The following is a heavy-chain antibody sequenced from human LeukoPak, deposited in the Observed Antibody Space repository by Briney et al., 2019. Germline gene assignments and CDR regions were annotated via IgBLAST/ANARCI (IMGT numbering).Heavy chain of an antibody. D-gene: IGHD3-10*01. Sequence: SETLSLTCTVSGGSISSYYWTWIRQPAGKGLEWIGRIYTTGSTNYNPSLNSRVTMSVDTSKKQFSLKLSSVTAADTAVYYCARATMVRGVPFDYWGQGTLVTVSS. CDR2: IYTTGST. V-gene: IGHV4-4*07. J-gene: IGHJ4*02. CDR1: GGSISSYY. CDR3: ARATMVRGVPFDY.